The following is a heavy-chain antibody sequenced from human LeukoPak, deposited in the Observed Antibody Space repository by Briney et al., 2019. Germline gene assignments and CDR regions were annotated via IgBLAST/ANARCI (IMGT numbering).Heavy chain of an antibody. CDR3: ASGYFGDAFDV. CDR1: GGSISSYY. J-gene: IGHJ3*01. V-gene: IGHV4-59*08. CDR2: IYYTGTT. Sequence: SETLSLTCTVSGGSISSYYWSWIRQPPGKGLEWIGYIYYTGTTNYNPSLKSRVTISVDISKNHFSLKLSSVTAADTAVYYCASGYFGDAFDVWGQGAMVTVSS. D-gene: IGHD3-9*01.